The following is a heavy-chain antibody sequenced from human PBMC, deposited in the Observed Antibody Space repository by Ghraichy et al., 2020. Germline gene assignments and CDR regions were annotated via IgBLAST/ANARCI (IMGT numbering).Heavy chain of an antibody. CDR3: ARDYYDSSGYYHSNWFDP. CDR1: GGSISSYY. V-gene: IGHV4-4*07. J-gene: IGHJ5*02. D-gene: IGHD3-22*01. Sequence: SETLSLTCTVSGGSISSYYWSWIRQPAGKGLEWIGLIYTSGSTNYNPSLKSRVTMSVDTSKNQFSLKLSSVTAADTAVYYCARDYYDSSGYYHSNWFDPWGQGTLVTVSS. CDR2: IYTSGST.